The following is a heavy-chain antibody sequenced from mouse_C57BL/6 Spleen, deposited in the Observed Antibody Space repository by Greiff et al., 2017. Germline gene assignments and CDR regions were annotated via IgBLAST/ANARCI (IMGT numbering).Heavy chain of an antibody. Sequence: QVQLQQPGAELVRPGTSVKLSCKASGYTFTSYWMHWVKQRPGQGLEWIGVIDPSDSYTNYNQKFKGKATLTVDTSSSTAYMQLSSLTSEDSAVYYCARSRAAKVSWFAYWGQGTLVTVSA. CDR3: ARSRAAKVSWFAY. CDR2: IDPSDSYT. J-gene: IGHJ3*01. D-gene: IGHD6-1*01. CDR1: GYTFTSYW. V-gene: IGHV1-59*01.